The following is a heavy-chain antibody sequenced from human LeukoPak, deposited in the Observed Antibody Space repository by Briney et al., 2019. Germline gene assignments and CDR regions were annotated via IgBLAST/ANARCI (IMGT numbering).Heavy chain of an antibody. Sequence: PSETLSLTCTVSGGSIISYYWSWIRQPAGKGLXXXXXXXXXGSTNYXXSXKXRVTMSVDTSKNQFSLKLSSVTAADTAVYYCARDRTYYYDGSGYYLFDPWGQGTLVTVSS. D-gene: IGHD3-22*01. V-gene: IGHV4-4*07. CDR1: GGSIISYY. CDR2: XXXXGST. J-gene: IGHJ5*02. CDR3: ARDRTYYYDGSGYYLFDP.